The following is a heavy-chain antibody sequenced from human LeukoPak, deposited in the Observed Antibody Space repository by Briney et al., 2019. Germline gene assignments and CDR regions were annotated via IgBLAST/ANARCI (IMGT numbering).Heavy chain of an antibody. CDR3: ARDRDCSGGSCYSPDYGMDV. CDR1: GGTFSSYA. J-gene: IGHJ6*04. Sequence: ASVKVFCKASGGTFSSYAISWVRQAPGQGLEWMGGIIPIFGTANYAQKFQGRVTITADESTSTAYMELSSLRSEDTAVYYCARDRDCSGGSCYSPDYGMDVWGEGTTVTVSS. CDR2: IIPIFGTA. V-gene: IGHV1-69*01. D-gene: IGHD2-15*01.